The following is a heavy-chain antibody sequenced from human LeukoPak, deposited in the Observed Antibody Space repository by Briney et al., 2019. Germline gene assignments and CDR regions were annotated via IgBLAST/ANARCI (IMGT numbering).Heavy chain of an antibody. Sequence: ASVKVSCKASGYTFTSYGISWVRQAPGQGLEWMGWISAYNGNTNYAQKLQGRVTVTTDTSTSTAYMELRSLRSDDTAVYYCARERGSSSPPGYYYYYMDVWGKGTTVTVSS. CDR3: ARERGSSSPPGYYYYYMDV. J-gene: IGHJ6*03. CDR1: GYTFTSYG. CDR2: ISAYNGNT. V-gene: IGHV1-18*01. D-gene: IGHD6-13*01.